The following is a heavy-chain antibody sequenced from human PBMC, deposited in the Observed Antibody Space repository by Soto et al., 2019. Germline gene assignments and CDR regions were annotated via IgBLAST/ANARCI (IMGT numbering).Heavy chain of an antibody. Sequence: QAQLVESGGGVVQPGESLRLSCEVSGFTFSAYGMHWVRQAPGKGLEWVPAISHDGTNKNYGDSVKGRFTISRDNSKKTLYLQMNSLRPEDTALYYCAKDEYYYSRSGYYIFDSWGQGTLVTVSS. D-gene: IGHD3-22*01. CDR2: ISHDGTNK. CDR1: GFTFSAYG. CDR3: AKDEYYYSRSGYYIFDS. V-gene: IGHV3-30*18. J-gene: IGHJ4*02.